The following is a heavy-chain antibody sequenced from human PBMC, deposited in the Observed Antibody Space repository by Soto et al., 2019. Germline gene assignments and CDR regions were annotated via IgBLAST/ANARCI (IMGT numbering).Heavy chain of an antibody. CDR2: IYYSGST. D-gene: IGHD3-16*01. Sequence: LSLTCTVSGGSISSYYWSWIRQPPGKGLEWIGYIYYSGSTNYNPSLKSRVTISVDTSKNQFSLKLSSVTAADTAVYYCARHVVPTVGMINAPIDYWGQGTLVTVSS. CDR1: GGSISSYY. J-gene: IGHJ4*02. V-gene: IGHV4-59*08. CDR3: ARHVVPTVGMINAPIDY.